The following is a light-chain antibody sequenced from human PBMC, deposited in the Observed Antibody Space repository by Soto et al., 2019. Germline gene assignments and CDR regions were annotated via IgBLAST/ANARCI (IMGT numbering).Light chain of an antibody. J-gene: IGKJ2*01. V-gene: IGKV4-1*01. CDR1: QSVLYSSNNKNY. CDR3: QQYYSTPPYT. CDR2: WAS. Sequence: DIVMTQSPDSLAVFLGERAPINCKSSQSVLYSSNNKNYLAWYQQKAGQPPKLLIYWASTRESGVPDRFSGSGSGTDFTLTISSLQAEDVAVYYCQQYYSTPPYTFGQGTKLEIK.